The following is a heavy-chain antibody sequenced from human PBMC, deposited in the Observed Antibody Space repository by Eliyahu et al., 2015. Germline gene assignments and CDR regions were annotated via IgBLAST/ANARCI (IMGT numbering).Heavy chain of an antibody. Sequence: EGQLLESGGGLVQPGGSLXLXCXASGFXFRXXXMTWARQAPGRGLEWVSGISANGYSTYYADSVKGRFTISRDNSKNTLFLQLNSLRAEDTAVYYCANPPYRFWDVHDLQGDFWGQGALVSVSS. D-gene: IGHD3-10*02. CDR2: ISANGYST. CDR1: GFXFRXXX. J-gene: IGHJ4*02. V-gene: IGHV3-23*01. CDR3: ANPPYRFWDVHDLQGDF.